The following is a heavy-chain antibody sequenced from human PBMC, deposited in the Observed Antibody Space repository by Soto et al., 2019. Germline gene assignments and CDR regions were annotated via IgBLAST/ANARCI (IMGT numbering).Heavy chain of an antibody. J-gene: IGHJ4*02. Sequence: EVQLLESGGGLVQPGGSLRLSCAASGFTFSSYAMSWVRQAPGKGLERVSTISGSGGSTYYADSVKGRFTISRDNSKNTLYLQMNSLRAEDTAVYYCASIPPVLRYFDWSPPVWGQGTLDTVSS. D-gene: IGHD3-9*01. CDR3: ASIPPVLRYFDWSPPV. CDR2: ISGSGGST. CDR1: GFTFSSYA. V-gene: IGHV3-23*01.